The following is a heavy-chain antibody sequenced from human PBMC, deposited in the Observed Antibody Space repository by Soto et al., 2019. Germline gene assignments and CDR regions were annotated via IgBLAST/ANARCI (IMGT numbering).Heavy chain of an antibody. CDR3: VRFLEWLGTNWFDP. J-gene: IGHJ5*02. Sequence: ASVKVSCKASGYTFTSYGISWVRQAPGQGLEWMGWISAYNGNTNYAQKLQGRVTMTTDTSTSTAYMELRSLRSYDTAVYYCVRFLEWLGTNWFDPWGQGTLVTVSS. CDR2: ISAYNGNT. V-gene: IGHV1-18*01. CDR1: GYTFTSYG. D-gene: IGHD3-3*01.